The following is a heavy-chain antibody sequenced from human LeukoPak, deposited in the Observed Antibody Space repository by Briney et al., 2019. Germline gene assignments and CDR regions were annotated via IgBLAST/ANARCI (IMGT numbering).Heavy chain of an antibody. Sequence: GGSLRLSCAASGFTFSSYGMHWVRQAPGKGLEWVAFIRYDGSNKYYADSVKGRLTISRDNSKNTLYLQMNSLRAEDTAVYYCAKDKIEMATYYFDYWGQGTLVTVSS. CDR2: IRYDGSNK. D-gene: IGHD5-24*01. CDR1: GFTFSSYG. J-gene: IGHJ4*02. CDR3: AKDKIEMATYYFDY. V-gene: IGHV3-30*02.